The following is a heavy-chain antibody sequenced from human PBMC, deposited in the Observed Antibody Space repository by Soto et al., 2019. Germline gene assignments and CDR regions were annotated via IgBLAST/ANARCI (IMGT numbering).Heavy chain of an antibody. CDR2: IGTAGDT. D-gene: IGHD2-2*01. Sequence: GGSLRLSCAASGFTFSSYDMHWVRQATGKGLEWVSAIGTAGDTYYPGSVKGRFTISRENAKNSLYLQMNSLRAEDTAVYYCARTSTSHCFDYWGQGTLVTVSS. CDR3: ARTSTSHCFDY. V-gene: IGHV3-13*01. J-gene: IGHJ4*02. CDR1: GFTFSSYD.